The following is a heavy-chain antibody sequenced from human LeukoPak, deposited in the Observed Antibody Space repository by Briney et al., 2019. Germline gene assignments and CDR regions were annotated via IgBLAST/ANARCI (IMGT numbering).Heavy chain of an antibody. CDR2: INPSGGST. J-gene: IGHJ4*02. V-gene: IGHV1-46*01. CDR1: GYTFTSYY. CDR3: ALVGATKTYYFDY. D-gene: IGHD1-26*01. Sequence: ASVKVSCTASGYTFTSYYMHWVRQAPGQGLEWMGIINPSGGSTSYAQKFQGRVTMTRDTSTSTVYMELSSPRSEDTAVYYCALVGATKTYYFDYWGQGTLVTVSS.